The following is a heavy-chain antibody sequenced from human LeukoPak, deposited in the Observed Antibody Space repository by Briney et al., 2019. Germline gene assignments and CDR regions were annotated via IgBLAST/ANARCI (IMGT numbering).Heavy chain of an antibody. CDR3: AAAPILRGEGGEHYKYGMDV. D-gene: IGHD2-2*02. V-gene: IGHV4/OR15-8*01. CDR1: VGSINSGNW. J-gene: IGHJ6*02. CDR2: IHHNGTR. Sequence: NASETLSLTCGVSVGSINSGNWWTWVRQSPGKGLEWIGEIHHNGTRNYNPSLKSRVTISADTFKNHFSLTVTSLTAADTAVYYCAAAPILRGEGGEHYKYGMDVWGQGTTVIVSS.